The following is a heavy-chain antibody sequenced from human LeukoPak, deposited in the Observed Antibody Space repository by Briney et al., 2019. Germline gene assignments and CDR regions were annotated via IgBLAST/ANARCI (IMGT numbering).Heavy chain of an antibody. D-gene: IGHD3-10*01. CDR1: GGTFSSYA. V-gene: IGHV1-69*04. Sequence: SVKVSCKASGGTFSSYAISWVRQAPGQGLEWKGRIIPILGIANYAQKFQGRVTITADKSTSTAYMELSSLRSEDTAVYYCARTGFGDNWFDPWGQGTLVTVSS. CDR2: IIPILGIA. J-gene: IGHJ5*02. CDR3: ARTGFGDNWFDP.